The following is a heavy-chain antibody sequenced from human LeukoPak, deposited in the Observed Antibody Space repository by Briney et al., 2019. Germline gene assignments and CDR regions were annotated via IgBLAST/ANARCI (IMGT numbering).Heavy chain of an antibody. Sequence: GGSLRLSCAASGFTFRSYSMNWVRQAPGKGLERVSSIRSSSSDIYYAASVRGRFTISRDNTNNSLYLQMNSLRAEDTAVYYCARDVGLSSSYFDWGQGTLVTVSS. CDR2: IRSSSSDI. J-gene: IGHJ4*02. V-gene: IGHV3-21*01. D-gene: IGHD6-13*01. CDR3: ARDVGLSSSYFD. CDR1: GFTFRSYS.